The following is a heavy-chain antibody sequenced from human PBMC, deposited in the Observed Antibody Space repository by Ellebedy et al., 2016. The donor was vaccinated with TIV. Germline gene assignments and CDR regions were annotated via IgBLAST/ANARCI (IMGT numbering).Heavy chain of an antibody. Sequence: PGGSLRLSCSASGFTFKEYVMHWVRQAPGKGLEYVSAVSRDGGNTYYASSAKGRFTASRDNSKNTLYLQMNSLRVDDTAVYYCVTWGQSYGRWGQGSLVTISS. J-gene: IGHJ4*02. CDR3: VTWGQSYGR. CDR2: VSRDGGNT. D-gene: IGHD3-16*01. V-gene: IGHV3-64*04. CDR1: GFTFKEYV.